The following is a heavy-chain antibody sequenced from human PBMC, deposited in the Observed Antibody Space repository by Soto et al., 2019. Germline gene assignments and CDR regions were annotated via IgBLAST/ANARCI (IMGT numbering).Heavy chain of an antibody. D-gene: IGHD7-27*01. CDR2: ISSSSSTI. V-gene: IGHV3-48*01. CDR1: GFTFSSYS. J-gene: IGHJ4*02. Sequence: EVQLVESGGGLVQPGGSLRLSCAASGFTFSSYSMNWVRQAPGKGLEWVSYISSSSSTIYYAHSVKGRITISRDNAKHSRCLQMNSLRAEDTAVYYCEAGETVGSFDYWGQGTLVTVSS. CDR3: EAGETVGSFDY.